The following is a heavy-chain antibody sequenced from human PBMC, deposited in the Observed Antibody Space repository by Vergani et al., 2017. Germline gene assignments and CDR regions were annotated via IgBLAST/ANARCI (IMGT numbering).Heavy chain of an antibody. CDR3: ARDRAFVDIVVVPAARQSNWFDP. CDR2: IIPIFGTA. Sequence: QVQLVQSGAEVKKPGSSVKVSCKASGGTFSSYAISWVRQAPGQGLEWMGRIIPIFGTANYAQKFQGRVTITADESTSTAYMELRSLRSDDTAVYYCARDRAFVDIVVVPAARQSNWFDPWGQGTLVTVSS. J-gene: IGHJ5*02. D-gene: IGHD2-2*01. CDR1: GGTFSSYA. V-gene: IGHV1-69*18.